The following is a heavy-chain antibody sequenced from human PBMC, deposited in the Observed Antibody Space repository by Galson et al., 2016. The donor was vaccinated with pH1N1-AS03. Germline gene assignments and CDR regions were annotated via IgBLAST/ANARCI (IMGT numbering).Heavy chain of an antibody. CDR2: IYPGDSDT. CDR3: ARQVRDGYNDYFDY. CDR1: GYIFTSYW. V-gene: IGHV5-51*01. Sequence: QSGAEVKKPGESLKFSCKTSGYIFTSYWVAWVRHMPGKGLEWMGIIYPGDSDTRYSPSFQGQVTISADRSINTAYLQWSSLMASDTAIYYCARQVRDGYNDYFDYWGQGILVTVSS. D-gene: IGHD5-24*01. J-gene: IGHJ4*02.